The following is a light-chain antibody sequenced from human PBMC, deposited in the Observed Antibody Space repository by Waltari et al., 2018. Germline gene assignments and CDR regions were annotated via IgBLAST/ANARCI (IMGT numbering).Light chain of an antibody. CDR3: QKYVSLPAT. V-gene: IGKV3-20*01. Sequence: IVLTQSPGTLSLSPGERATLSCRASQSVGNYLAWYQQKPGQAPRLLIYDASTRATGIPDRFSGSGSGTDFSLTISRLEPEDFAVYYCQKYVSLPATFGQGTNVEIK. J-gene: IGKJ1*01. CDR2: DAS. CDR1: QSVGNY.